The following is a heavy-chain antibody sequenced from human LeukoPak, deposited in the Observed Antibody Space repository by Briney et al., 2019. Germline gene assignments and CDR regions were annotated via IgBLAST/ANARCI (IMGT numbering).Heavy chain of an antibody. CDR1: GYTFTGYY. CDR3: ARPTVVTPDAFDI. V-gene: IGHV1-2*02. J-gene: IGHJ3*02. D-gene: IGHD4-23*01. CDR2: INPNSGGT. Sequence: ASVKVSCKASGYTFTGYYMHWVRQAPGQGLEWMGWINPNSGGTNYAQKFQGRVTMTRDTSISTAYMELSRLRSDDTAVYYCARPTVVTPDAFDIWGQGAMVTVSS.